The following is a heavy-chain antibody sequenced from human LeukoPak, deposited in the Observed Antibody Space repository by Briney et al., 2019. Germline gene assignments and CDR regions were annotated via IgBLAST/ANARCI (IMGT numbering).Heavy chain of an antibody. CDR1: GFTFSSHD. Sequence: GGSLRLSCVASGFTFSSHDMHWVRQGKGKGLEWVSDIGKAGDTYYADSVKGRFTISRENAKNSLYLQMNSLRDGDTAVYYCVRDPSGWGMDVWGQGTTVIVSS. CDR2: IGKAGDT. V-gene: IGHV3-13*01. CDR3: VRDPSGWGMDV. J-gene: IGHJ6*02.